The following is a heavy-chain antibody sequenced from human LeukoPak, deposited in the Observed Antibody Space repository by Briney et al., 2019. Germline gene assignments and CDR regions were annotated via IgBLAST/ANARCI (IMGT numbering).Heavy chain of an antibody. CDR3: AKELVGAPGY. CDR1: GFTFSSYG. D-gene: IGHD1-26*01. Sequence: PGRSLRLSCAASGFTFSSYGMHWVRQAPGKGLEWVAVISYDGSNKYYADSVKGRFTISRDNSKNTLYLQMNSLRAEDTAVYYCAKELVGAPGYWGQGTLVTVSS. V-gene: IGHV3-30*18. CDR2: ISYDGSNK. J-gene: IGHJ4*02.